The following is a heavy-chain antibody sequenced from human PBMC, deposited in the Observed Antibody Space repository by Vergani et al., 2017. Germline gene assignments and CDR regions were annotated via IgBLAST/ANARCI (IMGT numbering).Heavy chain of an antibody. J-gene: IGHJ4*02. D-gene: IGHD1-7*01. CDR3: ARVRFTGTTGLEYYFDY. V-gene: IGHV1-46*01. CDR1: GYTFTSYY. CDR2: INPSGGST. Sequence: QVQLVQSGAEVKKPGASVKVSCKASGYTFTSYYMHWVRQAPGQGLEWMGIINPSGGSTSYAQKFQGRVTMTRDTSTRTVYMELSSLRSEDTAVYYCARVRFTGTTGLEYYFDYWGQGTLVTVSS.